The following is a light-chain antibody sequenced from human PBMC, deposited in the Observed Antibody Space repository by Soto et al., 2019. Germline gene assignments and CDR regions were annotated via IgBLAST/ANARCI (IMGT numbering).Light chain of an antibody. J-gene: IGKJ2*01. CDR1: QSISTY. V-gene: IGKV1-39*01. CDR2: AAS. CDR3: QPSYSTPYT. Sequence: DIQMTQFPSSLSASVGNRVTITCRAGQSISTYLNWYQQKPGKAPKLLIYAASSLQSGVPSRFSGSGSGTDFTLTISSLQPEDFATYYCQPSYSTPYTFGQGTNLDI.